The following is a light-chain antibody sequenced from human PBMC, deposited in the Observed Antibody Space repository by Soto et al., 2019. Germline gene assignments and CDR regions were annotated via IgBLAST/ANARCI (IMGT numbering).Light chain of an antibody. CDR3: QQSDSTPWT. CDR2: PAS. J-gene: IGKJ1*01. CDR1: QSFSSY. Sequence: DIQMTQSPSSLSASVGDRVTITCRASQSFSSYLNWYQQKPGKAPKLLIYPASSLQSGVPSMFSGSGSGTDFTLTISSLQPEDFATYYCQQSDSTPWTFRQGTKVEIK. V-gene: IGKV1-39*01.